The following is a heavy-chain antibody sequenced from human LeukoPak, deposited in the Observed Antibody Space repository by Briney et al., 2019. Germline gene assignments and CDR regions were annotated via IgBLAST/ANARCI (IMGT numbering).Heavy chain of an antibody. D-gene: IGHD5-18*01. CDR3: ARVITEGGHRSGTFDY. CDR2: IKQDGSEK. CDR1: GFTFSSYW. V-gene: IGHV3-7*04. Sequence: GGSLRLSCAAAGFTFSSYWMSWVRQAPGKGLEWVAYIKQDGSEKYYVDSVKGRFTISRDNAKNSLYLQMNSLRAEDTAVYSCARVITEGGHRSGTFDYCGQGTLVTVSS. J-gene: IGHJ4*02.